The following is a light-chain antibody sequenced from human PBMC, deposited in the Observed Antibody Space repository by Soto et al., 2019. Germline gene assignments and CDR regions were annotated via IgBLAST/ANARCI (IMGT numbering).Light chain of an antibody. Sequence: QSVLTQPAYVSVSAAQSINISCSGTNSDVGGSNYVSWYQQHPGKAPHLMIYEVSNRPSGVSNRFSGSKSGNTASLTISGLQAEDEADYYCSSYTSSSTPYVVGNGTKVTVL. J-gene: IGLJ1*01. V-gene: IGLV2-14*01. CDR3: SSYTSSSTPYV. CDR2: EVS. CDR1: NSDVGGSNY.